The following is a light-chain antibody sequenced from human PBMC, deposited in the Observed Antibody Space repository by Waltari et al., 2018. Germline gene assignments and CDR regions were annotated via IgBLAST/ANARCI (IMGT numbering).Light chain of an antibody. CDR1: RSTTGADSN. CDR3: QSYDSSLIASI. Sequence: QSGLPQPPSVSGAPGQRVPIPSPGTRSTTGADSNVHWYQVLPATAPKLLIFGNNNRPSGVPDRFSGSKSGTSASLAITGLQAEDEADYYCQSYDSSLIASIFGGGTRLTVL. V-gene: IGLV1-40*01. CDR2: GNN. J-gene: IGLJ2*01.